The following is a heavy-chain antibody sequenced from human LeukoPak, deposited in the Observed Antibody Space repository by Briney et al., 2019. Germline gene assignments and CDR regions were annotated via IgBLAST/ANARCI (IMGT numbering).Heavy chain of an antibody. J-gene: IGHJ4*02. D-gene: IGHD3-16*01. CDR2: IYYSGST. V-gene: IGHV4-59*04. Sequence: SETLSLTCTVSGGSISSYYWSWIRQPPGKGLEWIGYIYYSGSTYYNPPLKSRVTISVDTSKNQFSLKLSSVTAADTAVYYCALGRASAIPSLWGQGTLVTVSS. CDR1: GGSISSYY. CDR3: ALGRASAIPSL.